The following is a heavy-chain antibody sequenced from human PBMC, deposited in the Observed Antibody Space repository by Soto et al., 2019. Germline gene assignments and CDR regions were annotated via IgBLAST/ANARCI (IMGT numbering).Heavy chain of an antibody. CDR3: ARDLVFGDYRQIDY. CDR2: IYYSGST. J-gene: IGHJ4*02. V-gene: IGHV4-31*03. D-gene: IGHD4-17*01. Sequence: QVQLQESGPGLVKPSQTLSLTCTVSGGSISSGGYYWSWIRPHPGKGLEWIGYIYYSGSTYYNPSLKSRVTISVDTSKNQFSLKLSSVTAADTAVYYCARDLVFGDYRQIDYWGQGTLVTVSS. CDR1: GGSISSGGYY.